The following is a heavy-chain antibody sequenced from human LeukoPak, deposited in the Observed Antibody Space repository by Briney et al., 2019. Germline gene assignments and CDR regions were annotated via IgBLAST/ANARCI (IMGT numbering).Heavy chain of an antibody. V-gene: IGHV4-59*01. CDR1: GGSISSYY. J-gene: IGHJ6*04. Sequence: SETLSHTCTVSGGSISSYYWSWIRQPPGKGLEWIGYIYYSGSTNYNPSLKSRVTISVDTSKNQFSLKLSSVTAADTAVYYCAREHRWFGELSLIQSGMDVWGKGTTVTVSS. CDR2: IYYSGST. CDR3: AREHRWFGELSLIQSGMDV. D-gene: IGHD3-10*01.